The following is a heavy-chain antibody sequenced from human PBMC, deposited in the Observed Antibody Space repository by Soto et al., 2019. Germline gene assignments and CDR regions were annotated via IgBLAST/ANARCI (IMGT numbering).Heavy chain of an antibody. D-gene: IGHD1-26*01. V-gene: IGHV4-39*01. Sequence: QLQLQESGPGLVTPSETLSLTCTVSGGSISSSRHFWGWIRKPPGKVLEWVGSIDYSGTTYYSPSLNSRVTISVDTSKNQFSLKLSSVTAADTDVYYCARHGPNTGSYSAYFQYWGPGTLLIVSS. CDR1: GGSISSSRHF. J-gene: IGHJ1*01. CDR2: IDYSGTT. CDR3: ARHGPNTGSYSAYFQY.